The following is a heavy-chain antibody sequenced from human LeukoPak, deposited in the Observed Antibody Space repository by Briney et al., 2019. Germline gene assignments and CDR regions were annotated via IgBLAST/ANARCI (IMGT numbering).Heavy chain of an antibody. V-gene: IGHV3-23*01. Sequence: GGSLRLSCAASGLTFNNYAMSWVRQAPGKGLEWVSAISGSGGNTYYADSVKGRFTISRDNSKNTLYLQMNSLGAEDTALYYCAKYDSSSYNYINFDYWGQGTLVTVSS. D-gene: IGHD3-22*01. CDR3: AKYDSSSYNYINFDY. J-gene: IGHJ4*02. CDR2: ISGSGGNT. CDR1: GLTFNNYA.